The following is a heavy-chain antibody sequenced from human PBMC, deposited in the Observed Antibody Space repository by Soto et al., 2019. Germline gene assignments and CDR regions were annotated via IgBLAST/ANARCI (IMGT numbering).Heavy chain of an antibody. J-gene: IGHJ6*02. CDR2: IDHNGIT. CDR1: GESISRSKW. V-gene: IGHV4-4*02. CDR3: VRLNRDYYYYGMDV. Sequence: QMQLQESGPGLVKPSGTLSLTCAVSGESISRSKWWTWVRQTPGKGLEWIGKIDHNGITNYNPSLESRVTILKDNSKNQLSLRLTSVTGADSAVYYCVRLNRDYYYYGMDVWGQGATVTLSS.